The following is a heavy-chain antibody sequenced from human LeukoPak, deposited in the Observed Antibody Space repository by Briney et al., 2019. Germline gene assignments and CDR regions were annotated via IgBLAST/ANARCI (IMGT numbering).Heavy chain of an antibody. CDR1: GFTFSGYW. J-gene: IGHJ6*02. CDR2: IKEDGSKT. D-gene: IGHD1-20*01. Sequence: GGSLRVSCAASGFTFSGYWMNWVRQAPGKGLEWVANIKEDGSKTYYADSLKGRFTISRDNSKNTLYLQMNSLRAEDTAVYYCARNKPITGFFSMDVWGQGTTVTVSS. CDR3: ARNKPITGFFSMDV. V-gene: IGHV3-7*01.